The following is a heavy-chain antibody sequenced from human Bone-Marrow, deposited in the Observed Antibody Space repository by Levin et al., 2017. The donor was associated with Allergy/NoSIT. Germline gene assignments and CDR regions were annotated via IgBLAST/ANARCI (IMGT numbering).Heavy chain of an antibody. CDR3: ARGGYYYDSSGYYYFDY. CDR1: GFTFSSYW. D-gene: IGHD3-22*01. CDR2: IKQDGSEK. V-gene: IGHV3-7*01. Sequence: LSLTCAASGFTFSSYWMSWVRQAPGKGLEWVANIKQDGSEKYYVDSVKGRFTISRDNAKNSLYLQMNSLRAEDTAVYYCARGGYYYDSSGYYYFDYWGQGTLVTVSS. J-gene: IGHJ4*02.